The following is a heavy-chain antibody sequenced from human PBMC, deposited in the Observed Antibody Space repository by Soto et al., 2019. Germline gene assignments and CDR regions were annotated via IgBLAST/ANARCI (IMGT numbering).Heavy chain of an antibody. J-gene: IGHJ3*02. CDR1: GFTFSSYG. D-gene: IGHD2-21*02. CDR2: ISYDGSNK. Sequence: GGSLRLSCAASGFTFSSYGMHWVRQAPGKGLEWVAVISYDGSNKYYADSVKGRFTISRDNSKNTLYLQMNSLRAEDTAVYYCAKVDCDGDGYSLDAFDIWGQGTIVTVSS. V-gene: IGHV3-30*18. CDR3: AKVDCDGDGYSLDAFDI.